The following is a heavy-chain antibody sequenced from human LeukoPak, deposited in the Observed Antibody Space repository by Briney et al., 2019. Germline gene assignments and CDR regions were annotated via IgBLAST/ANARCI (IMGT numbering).Heavy chain of an antibody. D-gene: IGHD4-17*01. V-gene: IGHV4-34*01. J-gene: IGHJ4*02. CDR1: GGSFSGYY. CDR3: ARSGDVGLSSVTTDY. CDR2: INHSGST. Sequence: SETLSLTCAVYGGSFSGYYWSWIRQPPGKGLEWIGEINHSGSTNYNPSLKSRVTISVDTSKNQFSLKLSSVTAADTAVYYYARSGDVGLSSVTTDYWGQGTLVTVSS.